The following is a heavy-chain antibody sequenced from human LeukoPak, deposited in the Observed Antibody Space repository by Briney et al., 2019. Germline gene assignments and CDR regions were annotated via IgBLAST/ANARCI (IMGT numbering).Heavy chain of an antibody. CDR3: ARGGLMVRGVIPG. CDR1: GFTFSDYY. CDR2: ISSSSSTI. V-gene: IGHV3-11*01. D-gene: IGHD3-10*01. Sequence: GSLRLSCAASGFTFSDYYMSWMRQAPGKGLEWVSYISSSSSTIYYADTLKGRFTITRDNAKNSLYLQMNSLRADDTAVYYCARGGLMVRGVIPGWGQGTLVTVSS. J-gene: IGHJ4*02.